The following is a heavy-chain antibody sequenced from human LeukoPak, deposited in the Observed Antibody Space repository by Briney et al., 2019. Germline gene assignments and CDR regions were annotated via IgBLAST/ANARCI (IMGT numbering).Heavy chain of an antibody. J-gene: IGHJ4*02. CDR2: IYYSGST. CDR3: ARDLSGSSSFGY. Sequence: SETLSLTCTVSGGSISSGDYYWSWIRQPPGKGLEWIGYIYYSGSTYYNPSLKSRVTISVDTSKNQFSLKLRSVTAADTAVYYCARDLSGSSSFGYWGQGTLVTVSS. V-gene: IGHV4-30-4*02. CDR1: GGSISSGDYY. D-gene: IGHD6-6*01.